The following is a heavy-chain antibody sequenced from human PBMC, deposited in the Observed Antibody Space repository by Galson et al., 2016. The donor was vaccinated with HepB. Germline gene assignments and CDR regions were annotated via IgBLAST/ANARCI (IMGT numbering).Heavy chain of an antibody. CDR2: IYWDEDK. Sequence: PALVKPTQTLTLTCSFSGVSANTSRLDVGWIRQPPGKALEWLALIYWDEDKRYNPSLKNRLTITKDTSKNEVVLTMTNMYPVDTATYFCAHVRDGLELYFGSWGQGTLVTVSS. D-gene: IGHD1-7*01. V-gene: IGHV2-5*02. CDR1: GVSANTSRLD. CDR3: AHVRDGLELYFGS. J-gene: IGHJ4*02.